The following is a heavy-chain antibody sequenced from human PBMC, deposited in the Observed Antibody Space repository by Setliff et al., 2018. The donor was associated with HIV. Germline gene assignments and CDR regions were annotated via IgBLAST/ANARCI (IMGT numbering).Heavy chain of an antibody. V-gene: IGHV1-46*01. CDR1: GYTFTSYY. Sequence: ASVKVSCKASGYTFTSYYIHWVRQAPGQGLEWMGVIHPSGGSTSYAQSFQDRVTMTRDTSTSTVYMELSSLRSEDTAVYYCARGRYCSGGSCYGGEYWFDPWGHGTLVTVSS. J-gene: IGHJ5*02. CDR3: ARGRYCSGGSCYGGEYWFDP. D-gene: IGHD2-15*01. CDR2: IHPSGGST.